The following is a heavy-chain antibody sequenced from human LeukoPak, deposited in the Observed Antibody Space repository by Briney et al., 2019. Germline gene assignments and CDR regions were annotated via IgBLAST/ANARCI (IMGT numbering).Heavy chain of an antibody. CDR3: ARASYSSSWYRGDAFDI. Sequence: GGSLRLSCAASGFTFSSYDMHWVRQATGKGLEWVSAIGTAGDTYYPGSVKGRFTISRDNSKNTLYLQMNSLRAEDTAVYYCARASYSSSWYRGDAFDIWGQGTMVTVSS. D-gene: IGHD6-13*01. J-gene: IGHJ3*02. CDR1: GFTFSSYD. CDR2: IGTAGDT. V-gene: IGHV3-13*01.